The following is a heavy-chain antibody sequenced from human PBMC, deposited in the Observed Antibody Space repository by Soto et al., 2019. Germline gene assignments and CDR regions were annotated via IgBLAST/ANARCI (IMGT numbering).Heavy chain of an antibody. CDR2: IGPESGAT. D-gene: IGHD1-26*01. J-gene: IGHJ4*02. Sequence: GASVKVSCKASGYTFTGHYIHWVRQAPEQGPEWMGEIGPESGATRYAQKFQGRVTRTRDTSITTVYMELNNLSPDDTAVYYCGRGRSGQIVVFYWGQGTPVTVSS. CDR3: GRGRSGQIVVFY. V-gene: IGHV1-2*02. CDR1: GYTFTGHY.